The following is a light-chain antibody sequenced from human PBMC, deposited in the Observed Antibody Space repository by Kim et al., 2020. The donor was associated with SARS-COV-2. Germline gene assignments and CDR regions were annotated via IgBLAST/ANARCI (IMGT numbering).Light chain of an antibody. V-gene: IGLV2-14*03. J-gene: IGLJ1*01. CDR2: DVN. CDR1: SGVVVTCNY. Sequence: GQSITVACGGTSGVVVTCNYVSWYQQDPGKAPKLMIYDVNKRPSGISSGFSGSKSGNTASLTISGLQAEDEADYYCSSYATSRAYVFGTGTKVTVL. CDR3: SSYATSRAYV.